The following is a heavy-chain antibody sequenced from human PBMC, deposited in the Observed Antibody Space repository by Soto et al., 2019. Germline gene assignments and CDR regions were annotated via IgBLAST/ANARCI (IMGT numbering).Heavy chain of an antibody. Sequence: ASVKVSCKASGYTFTGYYMHWVRQAPGQGLEWMGWINPNSGGTNYAQKFQGWVTMTRDTSISTAYMELSRLRSDDTAVYYCARGVSGSYYEYAFLIYFDYWGQGTLVTVSS. CDR1: GYTFTGYY. J-gene: IGHJ4*02. CDR3: ARGVSGSYYEYAFLIYFDY. D-gene: IGHD1-26*01. CDR2: INPNSGGT. V-gene: IGHV1-2*04.